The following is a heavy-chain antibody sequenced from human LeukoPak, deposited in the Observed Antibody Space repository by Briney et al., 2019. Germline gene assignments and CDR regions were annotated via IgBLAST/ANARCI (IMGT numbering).Heavy chain of an antibody. Sequence: GESLKISCKGSGYSFTSYWIGWVRQMPGKGLEWMGIIYPGDSDTRYSPSFQGQVTISAVKSISTAYLQWSSLKASDTAMYYCARQGSHYYDSIGGMDVWGQGTTVTVSS. J-gene: IGHJ6*02. CDR3: ARQGSHYYDSIGGMDV. CDR2: IYPGDSDT. D-gene: IGHD3-22*01. CDR1: GYSFTSYW. V-gene: IGHV5-51*01.